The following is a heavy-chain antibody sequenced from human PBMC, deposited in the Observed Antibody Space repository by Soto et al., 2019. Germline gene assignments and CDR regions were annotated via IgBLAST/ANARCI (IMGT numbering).Heavy chain of an antibody. CDR2: IYYTGST. J-gene: IGHJ4*02. D-gene: IGHD3-22*01. Sequence: SETLSLTCTVSGGSVNTAPYHWSWIRQSPRNGLEWIGHIYYTGSTNYNPSFESRVAISLDTSNNQFSRRLTSLTAADTAVYFCARDHHSYYDTSGYYPYFDFWGQGTLVTVSS. V-gene: IGHV4-61*01. CDR1: GGSVNTAPYH. CDR3: ARDHHSYYDTSGYYPYFDF.